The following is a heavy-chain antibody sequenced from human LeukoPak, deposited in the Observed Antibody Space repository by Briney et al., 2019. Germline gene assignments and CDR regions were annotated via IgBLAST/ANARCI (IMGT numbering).Heavy chain of an antibody. CDR2: INPNSGGT. CDR3: ARDGSSWSAPLDY. D-gene: IGHD6-13*01. Sequence: GASVKVSCKASGYTFTGYYMHWVRQAPGQGLEWMGWINPNSGGTNYAQKFQGWVTMTRDTSISTAYMELSRLRSDDTAVYYCARDGSSWSAPLDYWGQGTLVTVSS. CDR1: GYTFTGYY. V-gene: IGHV1-2*04. J-gene: IGHJ4*02.